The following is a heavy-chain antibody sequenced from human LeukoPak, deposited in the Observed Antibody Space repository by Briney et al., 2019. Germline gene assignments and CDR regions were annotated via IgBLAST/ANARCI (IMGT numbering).Heavy chain of an antibody. Sequence: PSQTLSLTCALYGGSFTGSYWSWIRQPPGQGLELIGEINHSRSTNYTPSLNSRVTISVDTSKNQFSLMLSAVTAADTAVYYCARVSTNNDSSPVGTYYFDYWGQGTLVTVSS. CDR1: GGSFTGSY. D-gene: IGHD6-13*01. J-gene: IGHJ4*02. CDR3: ARVSTNNDSSPVGTYYFDY. CDR2: INHSRST. V-gene: IGHV4-34*01.